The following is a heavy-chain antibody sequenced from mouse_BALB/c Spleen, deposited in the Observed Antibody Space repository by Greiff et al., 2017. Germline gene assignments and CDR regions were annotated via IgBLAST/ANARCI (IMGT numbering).Heavy chain of an antibody. Sequence: EVKLVESGGGLVQPGGSLRLSCATSGFTFTDYYMSWVRQPPGKALEWLGFIRNKANGYTTEYSASVKGRFTISRDNSQSILYLQMNTLRAEDSATYYCAREREDGGFAYWGQGTLVTVSA. CDR2: IRNKANGYTT. CDR3: AREREDGGFAY. CDR1: GFTFTDYY. D-gene: IGHD1-1*02. J-gene: IGHJ3*01. V-gene: IGHV7-3*02.